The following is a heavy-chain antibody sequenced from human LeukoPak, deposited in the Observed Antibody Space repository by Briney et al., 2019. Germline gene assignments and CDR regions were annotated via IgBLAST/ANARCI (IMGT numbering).Heavy chain of an antibody. CDR2: IRYDGSNK. CDR3: ARASRVVVITAPFDY. CDR1: GFTFSSYG. D-gene: IGHD3-22*01. V-gene: IGHV3-30*02. J-gene: IGHJ4*02. Sequence: GGSLRLSCAASGFTFSSYGMHWVRQAPGKGLEWVAFIRYDGSNKYYADSVKGRFTISRDNSKNTLYLQMNSLRAEDTAVYYCARASRVVVITAPFDYWGQGTLVTVSS.